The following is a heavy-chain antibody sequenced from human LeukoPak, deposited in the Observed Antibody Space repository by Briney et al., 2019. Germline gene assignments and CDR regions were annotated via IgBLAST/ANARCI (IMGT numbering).Heavy chain of an antibody. Sequence: GGSLRLSCAASGFTVSSNYMSWVRQAPGKGLEWVSVIYSGGSTYYADSVKGRFTISRDNSKNTLYLKMNSLRAEDTAVYYCARARGDNGSGSFGYNYYYYMDVWGKGTTVTVSS. CDR2: IYSGGST. CDR3: ARARGDNGSGSFGYNYYYYMDV. V-gene: IGHV3-53*01. J-gene: IGHJ6*03. CDR1: GFTVSSNY. D-gene: IGHD3-10*01.